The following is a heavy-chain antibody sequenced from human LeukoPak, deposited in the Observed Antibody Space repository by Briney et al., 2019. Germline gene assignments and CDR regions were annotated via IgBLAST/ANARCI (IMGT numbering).Heavy chain of an antibody. Sequence: SVKVSCKASGGTFSSYAISWVRQAPGQGLEWMGRIIPIFGTANYAQKFQGRVTITTDESTSTAYMELSSLRSEDTAVYYCARALVGATITSPFDYWGQGTLVTISS. CDR2: IIPIFGTA. CDR3: ARALVGATITSPFDY. J-gene: IGHJ4*02. CDR1: GGTFSSYA. D-gene: IGHD1-26*01. V-gene: IGHV1-69*05.